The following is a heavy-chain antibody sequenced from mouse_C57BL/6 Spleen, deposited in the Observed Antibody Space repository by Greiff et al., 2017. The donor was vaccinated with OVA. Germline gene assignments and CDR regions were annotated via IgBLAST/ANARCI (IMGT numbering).Heavy chain of an antibody. CDR2: ISYDGSN. V-gene: IGHV3-6*01. CDR1: GYSITSGYY. J-gene: IGHJ2*01. D-gene: IGHD4-1*01. Sequence: VQLQQSGPGLVKPSQSLSLTCSVTGYSITSGYYWNWIRQFPGNKLEWMGYISYDGSNNYNPSLKNRISITRDTSKNQFFLKLNSVTTEDTATYYCARAGTGTVDYWGQGTTLTVSS. CDR3: ARAGTGTVDY.